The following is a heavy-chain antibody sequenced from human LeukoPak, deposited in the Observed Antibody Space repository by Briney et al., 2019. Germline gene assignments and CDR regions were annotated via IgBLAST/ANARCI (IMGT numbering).Heavy chain of an antibody. V-gene: IGHV1-46*01. CDR3: ARVYSGSYFGDWYFDL. CDR2: INPSGGST. J-gene: IGHJ2*01. CDR1: GYTFTSYY. D-gene: IGHD1-26*01. Sequence: ASVKVSCKASGYTFTSYYMHWVRQAPGQGLEWMGIINPSGGSTSYAQKFQGRVTMTRDTSTSTVYMELSSLRSEDTAVYYCARVYSGSYFGDWYFDLWGRGTLVTVSS.